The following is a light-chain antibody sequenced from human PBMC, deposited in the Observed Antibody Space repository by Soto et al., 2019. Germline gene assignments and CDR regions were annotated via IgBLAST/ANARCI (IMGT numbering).Light chain of an antibody. CDR3: QQRSKLPRT. Sequence: EITLTQSPGTLSLSPGERATLSCRASQSVSDYLAWYQQKAGQPPRVLIYGASNRATDIPARFSGSGSGTDCTLTISRLEPEDSAVYYCQQRSKLPRTFGGGTRVEIK. J-gene: IGKJ4*01. CDR1: QSVSDY. V-gene: IGKV3-11*01. CDR2: GAS.